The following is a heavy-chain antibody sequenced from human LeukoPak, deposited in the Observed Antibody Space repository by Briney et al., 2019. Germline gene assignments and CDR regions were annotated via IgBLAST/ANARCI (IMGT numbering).Heavy chain of an antibody. V-gene: IGHV3-23*01. CDR3: ARVDSGYDPSFDY. D-gene: IGHD5-12*01. CDR2: MSNSGGNT. Sequence: GGTLRLSCAASGFTFSSYGMSWVRQAPGKGLEWVSGMSNSGGNTYYADSVKGRFTMSRDNSKNTVYLQMNSLRAEDTAVYYCARVDSGYDPSFDYWGQGTLVTVSS. J-gene: IGHJ4*02. CDR1: GFTFSSYG.